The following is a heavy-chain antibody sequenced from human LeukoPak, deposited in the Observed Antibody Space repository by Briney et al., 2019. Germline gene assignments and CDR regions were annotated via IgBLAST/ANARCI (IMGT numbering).Heavy chain of an antibody. Sequence: ASVKVSCKASGYILNSYGINWVRQAPGQGLEWMGWISAYNGNTEYAQRFQGRLTMTTNTSTSTAYMELRSLRSDDTAVYYCARDRGYSSGAVDYWGQGTLVTVSS. D-gene: IGHD6-19*01. CDR1: GYILNSYG. CDR2: ISAYNGNT. CDR3: ARDRGYSSGAVDY. J-gene: IGHJ4*02. V-gene: IGHV1-18*01.